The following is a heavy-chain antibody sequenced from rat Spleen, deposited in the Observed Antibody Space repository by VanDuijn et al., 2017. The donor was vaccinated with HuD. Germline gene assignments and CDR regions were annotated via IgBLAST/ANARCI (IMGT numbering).Heavy chain of an antibody. J-gene: IGHJ2*01. CDR1: GFTFSNYY. CDR3: AKGVRGTGDD. Sequence: EVQLVESGGGLVQPGRSLKLSCAASGFTFSNYYMAWVRQAPTKGLEWVAYISIGGGTTFYRDSVKGRFTISRDNAEDTVYLEMNSLRSEDTATYYCAKGVRGTGDDWGQGVMVTVSS. D-gene: IGHD1-4*01. CDR2: ISIGGGTT. V-gene: IGHV5-27*01.